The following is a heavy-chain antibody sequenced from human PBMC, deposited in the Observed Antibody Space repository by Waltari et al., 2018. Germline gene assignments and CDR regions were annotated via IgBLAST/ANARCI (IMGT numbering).Heavy chain of an antibody. D-gene: IGHD3-10*01. J-gene: IGHJ4*02. V-gene: IGHV4-34*01. CDR2: INHSGST. Sequence: QVQLQQWGAGLLKPSETLSLTCAVYGGSFSGYYWSWIRQPPGKGLEWIGEINHSGSTICNPSLKRRVTISVATSKNQFSLKLSSVTAADTAVYYCARGRVTMVRGVIRSITGSFDYWGQGTLVTVSS. CDR3: ARGRVTMVRGVIRSITGSFDY. CDR1: GGSFSGYY.